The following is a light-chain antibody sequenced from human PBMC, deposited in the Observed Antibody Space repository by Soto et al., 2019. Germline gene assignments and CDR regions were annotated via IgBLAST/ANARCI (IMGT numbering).Light chain of an antibody. CDR2: DAS. CDR1: QSISDW. J-gene: IGKJ1*01. Sequence: DIQMTQSPSTLSASVGDRVTITCRASQSISDWLAWFQLKPGKAPKLLIYDASSLESGVPSRFSGSGPGTEFTLTISSLQPDDFATYYCQRYNNYSTFGQGTKVDI. V-gene: IGKV1-5*01. CDR3: QRYNNYST.